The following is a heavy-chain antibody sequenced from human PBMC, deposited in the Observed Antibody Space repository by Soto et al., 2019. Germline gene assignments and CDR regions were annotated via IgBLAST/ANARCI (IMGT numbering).Heavy chain of an antibody. J-gene: IGHJ4*02. CDR3: ARRGPGTYFDY. CDR2: ISGSGDST. Sequence: GGSLTLSCAASGFTFSSYSMNWDRQAPGKGLEWVSVISGSGDSTYYTDSVKGRFTISRDNSKNTLYLQMNSLRAEDTAVYYCARRGPGTYFDYWGQGTLVTVSS. CDR1: GFTFSSYS. V-gene: IGHV3-23*01. D-gene: IGHD6-13*01.